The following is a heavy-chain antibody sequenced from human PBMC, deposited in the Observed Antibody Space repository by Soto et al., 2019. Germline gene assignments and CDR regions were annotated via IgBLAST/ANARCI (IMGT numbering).Heavy chain of an antibody. D-gene: IGHD3-3*01. CDR2: ISGSGGST. CDR1: GFTFSSYA. J-gene: IGHJ6*02. V-gene: IGHV3-23*01. Sequence: PVGSLRLSCAASGFTFSSYAMSWVRQAPGKGLEWVSAISGSGGSTYYADSVKGRFTISRDNSKNTLYLQMNSLRAEDTAVYYCASAILGVVIIDGLYYYGMDVWGQGTTVTVSS. CDR3: ASAILGVVIIDGLYYYGMDV.